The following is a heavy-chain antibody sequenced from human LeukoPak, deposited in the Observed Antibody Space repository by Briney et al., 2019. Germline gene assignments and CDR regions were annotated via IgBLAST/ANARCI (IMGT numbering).Heavy chain of an antibody. CDR2: ISIDGGRT. CDR3: AKAYYDSSGYDAFDI. CDR1: GFTFSSYA. D-gene: IGHD3-22*01. Sequence: GGSLRLSCAASGFTFSSYAMSWVRQAPGKGPEWVSTISIDGGRTYYADSVKGRFTISRDNSKNTLYLQMNSLRAEDTAVYYCAKAYYDSSGYDAFDIWGQGTMVTVSS. V-gene: IGHV3-23*01. J-gene: IGHJ3*02.